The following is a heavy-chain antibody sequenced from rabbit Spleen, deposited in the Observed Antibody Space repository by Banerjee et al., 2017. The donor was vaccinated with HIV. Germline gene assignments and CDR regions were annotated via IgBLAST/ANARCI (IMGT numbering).Heavy chain of an antibody. J-gene: IGHJ4*01. CDR1: GFDFSSYY. V-gene: IGHV1S47*01. CDR2: IYGGSGST. D-gene: IGHD4-1*01. Sequence: QEQLKETGGGLVQPGGSLTLSCKASGFDFSSYYMGWVRQAPGKGLEWIGIIYGGSGSTDYATWVNGRFTISRSTSLATVTLQVTSLTAADTATYFCAREGGIVVAGAFDLWGPGTLVTVS. CDR3: AREGGIVVAGAFDL.